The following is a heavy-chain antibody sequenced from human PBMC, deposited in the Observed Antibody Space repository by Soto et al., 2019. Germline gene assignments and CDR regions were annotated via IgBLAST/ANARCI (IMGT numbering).Heavy chain of an antibody. CDR1: GFTFSSYG. CDR3: ARYMDAYQVNSFGMDV. CDR2: IWDDGSNK. V-gene: IGHV3-33*01. D-gene: IGHD1-20*01. Sequence: QVQLVESGGGVVQPGRSLRLSCAASGFTFSSYGMHWVRQAPGKGLEWVALIWDDGSNKYYADSVKGRLTISRDNSKNTLYLQMNSLGAEDTAVYYYARYMDAYQVNSFGMDVWGRGTTVTVSS. J-gene: IGHJ6*02.